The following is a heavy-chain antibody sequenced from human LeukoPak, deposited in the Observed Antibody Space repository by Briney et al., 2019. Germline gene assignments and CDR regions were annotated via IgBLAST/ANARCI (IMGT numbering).Heavy chain of an antibody. J-gene: IGHJ4*02. CDR1: RGSISTSNYY. V-gene: IGHV4-39*01. CDR2: IFYSGST. D-gene: IGHD2-15*01. Sequence: SETLSLTCTVSRGSISTSNYYWGWVRQPPGKALEWIGNIFYSGSTYYSPSLKSRVTISLDTSRNQFSLKLNSVTAADTAVYYCARPDCSGGSCYWYWGQGTLVTVSS. CDR3: ARPDCSGGSCYWY.